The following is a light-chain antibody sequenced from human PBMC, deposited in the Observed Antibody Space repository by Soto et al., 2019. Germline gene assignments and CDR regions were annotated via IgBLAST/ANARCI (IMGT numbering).Light chain of an antibody. CDR3: EESYSTLIP. CDR1: QSIRSY. Sequence: VQVTNSPVALSLYVGDRVTITCRASQSIRSYLDWYQQKPGKAPKLLIYAASSLQSGVPSRFSGSGSGTDFTLTISSLQPEDVTPYYCEESYSTLIPFGQGTLLEIK. J-gene: IGKJ5*01. CDR2: AAS. V-gene: IGKV1-39*01.